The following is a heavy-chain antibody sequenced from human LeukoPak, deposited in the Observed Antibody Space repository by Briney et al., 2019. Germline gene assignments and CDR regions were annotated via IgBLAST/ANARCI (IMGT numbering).Heavy chain of an antibody. CDR3: AKTNLRWLQFFDY. V-gene: IGHV3-30*02. D-gene: IGHD5-24*01. CDR2: IRYDGSNK. Sequence: GGSLRLSCAASGFTFSSYGMHWVRQAPGKGLEWVAFIRYDGSNKYYADSVKGRFTISRDNSKNTLYLQMNSLRAEDTAVYYCAKTNLRWLQFFDYWGQGTLVTVSS. J-gene: IGHJ4*02. CDR1: GFTFSSYG.